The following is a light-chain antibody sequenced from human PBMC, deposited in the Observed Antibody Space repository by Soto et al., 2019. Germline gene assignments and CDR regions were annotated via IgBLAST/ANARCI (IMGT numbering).Light chain of an antibody. J-gene: IGLJ1*01. CDR2: GND. CDR3: AAWDDSLNASV. V-gene: IGLV1-44*01. CDR1: SSNIGGNT. Sequence: QSVLTQPPSASGTPGQRVTISCSGSSSNIGGNTVNWYQQLPGTAPKLLIYGNDQRPSGVPDWFSGSKSGTSASLAISGLQSEDEADYYSAAWDDSLNASVFGTGTKVTVL.